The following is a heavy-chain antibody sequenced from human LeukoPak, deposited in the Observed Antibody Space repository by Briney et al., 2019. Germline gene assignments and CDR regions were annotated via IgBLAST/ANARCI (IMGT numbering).Heavy chain of an antibody. CDR3: ARLGYGSGSYYSVPDY. V-gene: IGHV4-39*01. J-gene: IGHJ4*02. CDR1: GGSISSSSYY. CDR2: IYYSGST. Sequence: SETLSLTCTVSGGSISSSSYYWGWIRQPPGKGLEWIGSIYYSGSTYYNPSLKSRVTISVDTSKNPFSLKLSSVTAADTAVYYCARLGYGSGSYYSVPDYWGQGTLVTVSS. D-gene: IGHD3-10*01.